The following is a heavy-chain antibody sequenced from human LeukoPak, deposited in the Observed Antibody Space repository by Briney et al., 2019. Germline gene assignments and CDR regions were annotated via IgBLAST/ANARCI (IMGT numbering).Heavy chain of an antibody. CDR2: IYYSGST. V-gene: IGHV4-59*08. CDR3: ASLTLDCSSTSCPPQTDY. Sequence: SETLSLTCTVSGGSISSYYWSWIRQPPGKGLEWIGYIYYSGSTNYNPSLKSRVTISVDTSKNKFSLKLSSVTAADTAVYYCASLTLDCSSTSCPPQTDYWGQGTLVTVSS. J-gene: IGHJ4*02. CDR1: GGSISSYY. D-gene: IGHD2-2*01.